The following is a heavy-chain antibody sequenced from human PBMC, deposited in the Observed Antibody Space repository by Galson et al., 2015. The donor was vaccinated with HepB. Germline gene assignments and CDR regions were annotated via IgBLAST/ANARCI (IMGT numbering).Heavy chain of an antibody. CDR3: ARVHLTSAGTLYYGMDI. Sequence: SVKVSCKASGYTFTSYGISWVRQAPGQGLEWMGWISAYNGNTNYAQKLQGRVTMTTDTSTSTAYMELRSLRSDDTAVYYCARVHLTSAGTLYYGMDIWGQGTTVTVSS. CDR1: GYTFTSYG. V-gene: IGHV1-18*04. CDR2: ISAYNGNT. J-gene: IGHJ6*02. D-gene: IGHD1-14*01.